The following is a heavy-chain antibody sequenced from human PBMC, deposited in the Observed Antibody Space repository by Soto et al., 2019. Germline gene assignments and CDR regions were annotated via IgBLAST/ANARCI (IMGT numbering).Heavy chain of an antibody. Sequence: EVQVVESGGGLVQPGGSLRLSCAASGFTFNSYWMHWVRQGPGKGLVWVARISGYGSSTTYTESVKGRFTISRENAKNTMYLQMHSLRVDDTAAYYCARGGDMTAEIPGFDFWGQGSQVSVSS. J-gene: IGHJ4*02. V-gene: IGHV3-74*03. CDR3: ARGGDMTAEIPGFDF. D-gene: IGHD2-21*02. CDR1: GFTFNSYW. CDR2: ISGYGSST.